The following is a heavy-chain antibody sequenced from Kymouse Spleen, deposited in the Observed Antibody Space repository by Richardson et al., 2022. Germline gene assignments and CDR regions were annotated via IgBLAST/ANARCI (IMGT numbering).Heavy chain of an antibody. D-gene: IGHD4-17*01. CDR1: GGSISSSSYY. Sequence: QLQLQESGPGLVKPSETLSLTCTVSGGSISSSSYYWGWIRQPPGKGLEWIGSIYYSGSTYYNPSLKSRVTISVDTSKNQFSLKLSSVTAADTAVYYCASPTVTTGLLGDWGQGTLVTVSS. CDR2: IYYSGST. J-gene: IGHJ4*02. CDR3: ASPTVTTGLLGD. V-gene: IGHV4-39*01.